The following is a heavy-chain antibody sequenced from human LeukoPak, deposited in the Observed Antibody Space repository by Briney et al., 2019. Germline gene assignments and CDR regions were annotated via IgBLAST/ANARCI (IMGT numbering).Heavy chain of an antibody. D-gene: IGHD6-25*01. CDR2: IYYSGST. CDR1: GGSISSYF. V-gene: IGHV4-59*01. J-gene: IGHJ3*02. Sequence: SEALSLTCTVSGGSISSYFWSWIRQPPGKGLEWSGYIYYSGSTNYNPSLKSRVTISVDTSKNQCSLKLSSVTAADTAVYYCASARLGSGLEGAFDIWGQGTMVTVSS. CDR3: ASARLGSGLEGAFDI.